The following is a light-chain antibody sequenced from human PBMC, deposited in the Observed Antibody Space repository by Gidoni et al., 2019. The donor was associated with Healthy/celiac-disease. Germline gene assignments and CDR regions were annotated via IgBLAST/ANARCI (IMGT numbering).Light chain of an antibody. J-gene: IGKJ1*01. V-gene: IGKV1-5*03. CDR2: KAS. CDR1: QSISSW. CDR3: QQYNSYSRT. Sequence: DIQMTQSPSTLSASVGDRVTITCRASQSISSWLAWYQQKPGKAPKRLIYKASSLESGVPSRFSGSGSETEFTLTISSLQPDDFATYYCQQYNSYSRTFGQGTKVEIK.